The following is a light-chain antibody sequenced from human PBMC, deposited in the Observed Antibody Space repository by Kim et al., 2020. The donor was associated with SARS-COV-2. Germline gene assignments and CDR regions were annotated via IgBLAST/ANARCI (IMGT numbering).Light chain of an antibody. CDR2: DAS. CDR3: QQRSNWPPEA. Sequence: EIVLTQSPATLSLSPGERATLFCRASQSVSSYLAWYQQKPGQAPRLLIYDASNRATGIPARFSGSGSGTDFTLTISSLEPEDFAVYYCQQRSNWPPEAFGQGTRLEIK. CDR1: QSVSSY. V-gene: IGKV3-11*01. J-gene: IGKJ5*01.